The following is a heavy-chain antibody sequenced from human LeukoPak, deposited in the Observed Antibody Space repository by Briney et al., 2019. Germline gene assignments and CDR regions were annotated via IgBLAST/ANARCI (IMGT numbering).Heavy chain of an antibody. CDR3: ARDSIAAAGIAGAPLDY. CDR1: GFTFSSYG. D-gene: IGHD6-13*01. Sequence: QPGGSLRLSCAASGFTFSSYGMHWVRRAPGKGLEWVAVIWYDGSNKYYADSVKGRFTISRDNSKNTLYLQMNSLRAEDTAVYYCARDSIAAAGIAGAPLDYWGQGTLVTVSS. CDR2: IWYDGSNK. V-gene: IGHV3-33*01. J-gene: IGHJ4*02.